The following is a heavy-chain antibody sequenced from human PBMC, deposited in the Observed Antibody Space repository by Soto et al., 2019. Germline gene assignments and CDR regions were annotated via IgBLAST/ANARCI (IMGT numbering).Heavy chain of an antibody. V-gene: IGHV3-23*01. CDR1: GFTFSSYA. CDR2: ISGSGGST. D-gene: IGHD3-10*01. Sequence: EVQLLESGGGLVQPGGSLRLSCAASGFTFSSYAMSWVRQAPGKGLEWVSAISGSGGSTYYADSVKGRFTISRDNSKNTLYLQMNSLRAEDTAVYYCAKFAMARGLSYYYYGMDVWGQGTTVTVSS. CDR3: AKFAMARGLSYYYYGMDV. J-gene: IGHJ6*02.